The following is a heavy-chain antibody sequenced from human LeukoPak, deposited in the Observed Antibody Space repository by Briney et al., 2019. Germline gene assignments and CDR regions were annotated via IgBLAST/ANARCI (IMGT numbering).Heavy chain of an antibody. D-gene: IGHD1-26*01. V-gene: IGHV1-2*02. CDR3: ARAGRSLQMSVWFDP. J-gene: IGHJ5*02. Sequence: ASVKVSCKASGYTFSDHYMHWVRQAPGQGLEWMGYINPRTGATYYAENFHGRVTLTRDTSINTAFLEMRFDDTAIYYCARAGRSLQMSVWFDPWGPGTLVTVSS. CDR2: INPRTGAT. CDR1: GYTFSDHY.